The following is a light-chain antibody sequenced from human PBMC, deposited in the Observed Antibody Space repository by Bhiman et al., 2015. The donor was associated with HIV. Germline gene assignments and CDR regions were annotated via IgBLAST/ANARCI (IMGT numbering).Light chain of an antibody. CDR3: QAWDSRPV. CDR1: RLVDRY. CDR2: QDN. Sequence: SYELTQPPSVSVSPGQTASITCSGDRLVDRYVCWYQQRPGQSPLLVIYQDNKRPSGVPERFSGSNSGNTATLTISGTQAMDEADYYCQAWDSRPVFGGGTKLTVL. V-gene: IGLV3-1*01. J-gene: IGLJ2*01.